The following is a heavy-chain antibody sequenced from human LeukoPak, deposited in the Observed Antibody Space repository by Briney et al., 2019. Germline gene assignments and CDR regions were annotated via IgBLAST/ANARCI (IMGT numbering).Heavy chain of an antibody. Sequence: GGSLRLSCAASGFTFSSYSMNWVRQAPGKGLEWVSSISSSSSYIYYADSVKGRFTISRDNAKNSLYLQMNSLRAEDTAVYYCARDQEGGITMVRGVKHYYYYMDVWGKGTTVTISS. CDR2: ISSSSSYI. V-gene: IGHV3-21*01. D-gene: IGHD3-10*01. CDR1: GFTFSSYS. CDR3: ARDQEGGITMVRGVKHYYYYMDV. J-gene: IGHJ6*03.